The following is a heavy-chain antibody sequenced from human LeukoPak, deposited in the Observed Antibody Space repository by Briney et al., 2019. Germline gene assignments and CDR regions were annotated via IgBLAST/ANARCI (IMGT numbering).Heavy chain of an antibody. CDR2: ISAYNGNT. CDR1: GYTFTSYG. D-gene: IGHD6-13*01. CDR3: ARVLTGSSWYYFDY. Sequence: GASVKVSCKASGYTFTSYGISWVRQAPGQGLEWMGWISAYNGNTNYAQKLQGRVTMTTDTSTSTAYMELRSLRSDDTAVYYCARVLTGSSWYYFDYWGQGTLVTVSS. V-gene: IGHV1-18*01. J-gene: IGHJ4*02.